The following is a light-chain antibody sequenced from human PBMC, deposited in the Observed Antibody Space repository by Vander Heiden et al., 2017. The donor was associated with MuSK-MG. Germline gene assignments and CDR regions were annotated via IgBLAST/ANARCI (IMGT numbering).Light chain of an antibody. V-gene: IGKV1-33*01. CDR3: QQDYNLPYT. J-gene: IGKJ2*01. Sequence: DIQMTHPPSPFSASVGDRVTITCQASQDISTYLNWYQQKPGKAPKLLIYDASNLETGVPSRFSGSGSGTDFTFTISSLQPEDHATYYCQQDYNLPYTFGQGTKVEIK. CDR1: QDISTY. CDR2: DAS.